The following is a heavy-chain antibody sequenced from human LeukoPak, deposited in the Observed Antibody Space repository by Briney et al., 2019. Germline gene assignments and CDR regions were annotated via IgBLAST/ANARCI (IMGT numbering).Heavy chain of an antibody. CDR1: GFTFSSYG. V-gene: IGHV3-30*18. Sequence: PGGSLRLSCAASGFTFSSYGMHWVRQAPGKGLEWVAVISYDGSNTYYADSVKGRFTISRDNSKNTLYLQMNSLRAEDTAVYYCAKEYRYYGSTYYFDYWGQGTLVTVSA. CDR3: AKEYRYYGSTYYFDY. D-gene: IGHD3-10*01. CDR2: ISYDGSNT. J-gene: IGHJ4*02.